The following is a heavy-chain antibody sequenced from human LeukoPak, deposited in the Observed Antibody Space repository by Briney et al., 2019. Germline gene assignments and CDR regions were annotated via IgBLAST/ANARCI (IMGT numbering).Heavy chain of an antibody. CDR2: ISYDGSNK. J-gene: IGHJ4*02. CDR1: GFTFSSYA. V-gene: IGHV3-30-3*01. D-gene: IGHD6-13*01. CDR3: AKDDMGIAAAGPDY. Sequence: GGSLRLSCAASGFTFSSYAMHWVRQAPGKGLEWVAVISYDGSNKYYADSVKGRFTISRDNSKNTLYLQMNSLRAEDTAVYYCAKDDMGIAAAGPDYRGQGTLVTVSS.